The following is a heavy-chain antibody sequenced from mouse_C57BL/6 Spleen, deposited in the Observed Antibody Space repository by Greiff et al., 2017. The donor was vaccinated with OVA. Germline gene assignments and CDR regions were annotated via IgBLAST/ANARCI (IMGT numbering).Heavy chain of an antibody. CDR2: IDPSDSYT. Sequence: QVQLQQSGAELVMPGASVKLSCKASGYTFTSYWMHWVKQRPGQGLEWIGEIDPSDSYTNYNQKFKGKSTLTVDKSSSTAYMQLSSLTSEDSAVYYCARSRAYYYGSSYDYWGQGTTLTVSS. V-gene: IGHV1-69*01. CDR1: GYTFTSYW. J-gene: IGHJ2*01. CDR3: ARSRAYYYGSSYDY. D-gene: IGHD1-1*01.